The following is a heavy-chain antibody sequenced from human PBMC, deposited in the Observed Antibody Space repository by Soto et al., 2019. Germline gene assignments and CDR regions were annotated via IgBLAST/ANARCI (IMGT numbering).Heavy chain of an antibody. Sequence: PGGSLRLSCAASGFTFNSYAMSWVRQDTGKGLEWVSGISWSGGSTGYADSVKGRFTISRDNAKNSLYLQMNSLRAEDTALYHCARGIVVVPAAHDYYYHYMDVWGKGTTVTVS. CDR1: GFTFNSYA. V-gene: IGHV3-20*01. J-gene: IGHJ6*03. D-gene: IGHD2-2*01. CDR2: ISWSGGST. CDR3: ARGIVVVPAAHDYYYHYMDV.